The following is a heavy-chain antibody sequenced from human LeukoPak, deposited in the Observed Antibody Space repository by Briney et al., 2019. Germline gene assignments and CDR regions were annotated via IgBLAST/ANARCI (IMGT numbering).Heavy chain of an antibody. CDR1: GGSMSTYY. Sequence: SDTLSLTCTVSGGSMSTYYWTWIRQPPGKGLEWIGYIYYSGSTNYSPSLESRVTISVDTSKNQFSLKLSSVTAADTAVYYCARDIAATGTRFDYWGQGTLVTVSS. CDR3: ARDIAATGTRFDY. CDR2: IYYSGST. J-gene: IGHJ4*02. V-gene: IGHV4-59*01. D-gene: IGHD6-13*01.